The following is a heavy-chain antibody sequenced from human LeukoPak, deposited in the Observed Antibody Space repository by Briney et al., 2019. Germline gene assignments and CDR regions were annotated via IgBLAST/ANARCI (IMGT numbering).Heavy chain of an antibody. Sequence: GGSLRLSCAASGFTFSSYAMSWVRHAPGKGLEWVSSISSSSNYIYYADSVKGRFTISRDNAKSSLSLQMNSLSAEDTAVYYCGRDGYNSANGIDVWGQGTMVTVTS. CDR1: GFTFSSYA. V-gene: IGHV3-21*01. J-gene: IGHJ3*01. D-gene: IGHD1-1*01. CDR2: ISSSSNYI. CDR3: GRDGYNSANGIDV.